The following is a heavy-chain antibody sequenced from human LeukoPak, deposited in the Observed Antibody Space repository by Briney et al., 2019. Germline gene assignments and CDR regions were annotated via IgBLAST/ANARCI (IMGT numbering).Heavy chain of an antibody. D-gene: IGHD6-19*01. CDR2: IYYSGST. CDR1: GGSISSYY. J-gene: IGHJ4*02. CDR3: ARGGGIAVPGTLDY. V-gene: IGHV4-59*01. Sequence: SETLSLTCTVSGGSISSYYWSWIRQPPGKGLEWIGYIYYSGSTNYNPSLKSRVTISVDTSKNQFSLKLSSVTAADTAVYYCARGGGIAVPGTLDYWGQGTLVTVSS.